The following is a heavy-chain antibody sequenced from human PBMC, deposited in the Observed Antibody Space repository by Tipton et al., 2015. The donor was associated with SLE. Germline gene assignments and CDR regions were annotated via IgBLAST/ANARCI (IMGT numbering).Heavy chain of an antibody. V-gene: IGHV3-23*01. D-gene: IGHD7-27*01. Sequence: SLRLSCAASGFTFSTYAMTWVRQAPGKGLEWVSVISSGGGSVTFYAESVKGRFTISRDNSKNTLYLQMNSLRAEDTAVYYCAKMGLSWGYWGQGTLVTVSS. CDR1: GFTFSTYA. CDR2: ISSGGGSVT. J-gene: IGHJ4*02. CDR3: AKMGLSWGY.